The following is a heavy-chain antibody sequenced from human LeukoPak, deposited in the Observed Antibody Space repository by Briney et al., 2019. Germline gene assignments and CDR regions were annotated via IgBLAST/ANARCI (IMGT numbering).Heavy chain of an antibody. CDR3: ARAPYCGGDCWDYYYYGMDV. V-gene: IGHV4-59*01. Sequence: PSETLSLTCTVSGASISSYYWSWIRQPPGKGLEWLGYIYYSGSTNYNPSLKSRVTISVDTSKNQFSLKLSSVTAADTAVYYCARAPYCGGDCWDYYYYGMDVWGQGTTVTVSS. CDR2: IYYSGST. CDR1: GASISSYY. J-gene: IGHJ6*02. D-gene: IGHD2-21*02.